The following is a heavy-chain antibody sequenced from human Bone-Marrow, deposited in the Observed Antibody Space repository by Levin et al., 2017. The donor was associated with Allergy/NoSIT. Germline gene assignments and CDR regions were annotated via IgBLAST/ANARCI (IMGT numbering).Heavy chain of an antibody. CDR2: INPTGGTT. D-gene: IGHD3-22*01. Sequence: PAASVKVSCKASGYTFRNYYMHWVRQAPGQGLEWVGIINPTGGTTGYAQKFQGRVTMTRDTSTSTVHMELSSLRAEDTGVYYCARDRQPTDDYDSSGFGAFDYWGQGTLVTVSS. CDR3: ARDRQPTDDYDSSGFGAFDY. V-gene: IGHV1-46*01. CDR1: GYTFRNYY. J-gene: IGHJ4*02.